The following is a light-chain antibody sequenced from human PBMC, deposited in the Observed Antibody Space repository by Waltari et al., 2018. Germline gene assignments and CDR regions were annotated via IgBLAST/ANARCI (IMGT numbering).Light chain of an antibody. V-gene: IGKV1-5*03. CDR1: QSISSW. CDR3: QQYNSYST. CDR2: KAS. Sequence: DIQMTQSPSTLSASVGDRVTITCRASQSISSWLAWYQQKPGKAPKRLIYKASSLESGVPSRFSVSGSGTEFTLTITSLQPDDFATYYCQQYNSYSTVGQGTKVEIK. J-gene: IGKJ1*01.